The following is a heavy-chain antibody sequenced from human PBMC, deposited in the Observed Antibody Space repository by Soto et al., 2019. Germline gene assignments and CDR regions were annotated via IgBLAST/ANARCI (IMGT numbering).Heavy chain of an antibody. D-gene: IGHD2-21*02. CDR1: GGTFSSYA. CDR2: IIPIFGTA. Sequence: SVKVSCKASGGTFSSYAISWVRQAPGQGLEWMGGIIPIFGTANYAQKFQGRVTITADESTSTAYMELSSLRSEDTAVYYCARGGGYCGGDCYTFDYWGQGTLVTVSS. V-gene: IGHV1-69*13. J-gene: IGHJ4*02. CDR3: ARGGGYCGGDCYTFDY.